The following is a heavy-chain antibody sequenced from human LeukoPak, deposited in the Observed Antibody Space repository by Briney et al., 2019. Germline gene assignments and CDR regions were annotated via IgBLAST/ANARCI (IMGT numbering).Heavy chain of an antibody. CDR3: ASPALASRNFFDY. J-gene: IGHJ4*02. CDR1: GYAVTSNG. V-gene: IGHV1-69*01. D-gene: IGHD5-12*01. CDR2: IIPMFGTG. Sequence: SVTLSFKASGYAVTSNGSNWEWSGTGQGLGRVGGIIPMFGTGTTAQNSQGKVTITAYESTTIAYMTLSSLRSEDTAVYYCASPALASRNFFDYWGQGTLVTVSS.